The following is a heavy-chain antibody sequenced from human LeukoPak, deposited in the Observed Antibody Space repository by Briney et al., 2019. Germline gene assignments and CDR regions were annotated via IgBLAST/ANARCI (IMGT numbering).Heavy chain of an antibody. D-gene: IGHD2-15*01. Sequence: PGRSLRLSCAASGFTFSSYAMHWVRQAPGKGLEWVAVISYDGSNKYYADSEKGRFTISRDNSKNTLYLQMNSLRAEDTAVYYCARGLVVVVAGDWFDPWGQGTLVTVSS. CDR3: ARGLVVVVAGDWFDP. J-gene: IGHJ5*02. CDR2: ISYDGSNK. CDR1: GFTFSSYA. V-gene: IGHV3-30-3*01.